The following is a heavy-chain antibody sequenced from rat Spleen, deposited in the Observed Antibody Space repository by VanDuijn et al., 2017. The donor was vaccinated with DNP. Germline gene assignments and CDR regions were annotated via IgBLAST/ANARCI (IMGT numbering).Heavy chain of an antibody. D-gene: IGHD1-5*01. CDR1: GYSITSNY. V-gene: IGHV3-1*01. CDR3: ARWYRAFDY. Sequence: EVQLQESGPGLVKPSQSLSLTCSVTGYSITSNYWGWIRKFPGNKMEWIGHISYSGSTNYNPSLKSRISITRDTSKNQFFLHLNSVTTEDTATYYCARWYRAFDYWGPGIMVTVSS. CDR2: ISYSGST. J-gene: IGHJ2*01.